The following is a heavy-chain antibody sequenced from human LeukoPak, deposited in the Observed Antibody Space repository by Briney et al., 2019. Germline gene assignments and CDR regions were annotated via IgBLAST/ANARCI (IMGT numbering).Heavy chain of an antibody. CDR1: GGSISSSSYY. V-gene: IGHV4-39*07. CDR3: ARSAPGRAAPFDY. CDR2: IYESGTT. Sequence: SETLSLTCTVSGGSISSSSYYWGWIRQPPGKGLEWIGEIYESGTTNYNPSLKSRVTISVDMSKNQFSLKLTSVTAADTAVYYCARSAPGRAAPFDYWGQGTLVIVSS. J-gene: IGHJ4*02. D-gene: IGHD6-25*01.